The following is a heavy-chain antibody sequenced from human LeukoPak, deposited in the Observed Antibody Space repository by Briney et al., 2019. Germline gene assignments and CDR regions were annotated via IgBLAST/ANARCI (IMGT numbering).Heavy chain of an antibody. CDR3: ARAPPYYYDSSGYYYFDY. CDR2: IYYSGST. D-gene: IGHD3-22*01. J-gene: IGHJ4*02. V-gene: IGHV4-59*01. CDR1: GGSISSYY. Sequence: PSETLSLTCTVSGGSISSYYWSWIRQPPGKGLEWIGYIYYSGSTNYNPSLKSRVTISVDTSKNQFSLKLSSVTAADTAVYYCARAPPYYYDSSGYYYFDYWGQGTLVTVPS.